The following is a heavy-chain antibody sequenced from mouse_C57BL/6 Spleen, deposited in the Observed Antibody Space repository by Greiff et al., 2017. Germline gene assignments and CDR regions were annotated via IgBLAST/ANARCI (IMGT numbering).Heavy chain of an antibody. CDR2: IYPGDGDT. Sequence: VKLQESGPELVKPGASVKISCKASGYAFSSSWMNWVKQRPGKGLEWIGRIYPGDGDTNYNGKFKGKATLTADKSSSTAYMQLISLTSEDSAVYFCARARDSYYAMDYWGQGTSVTVSS. CDR3: ARARDSYYAMDY. J-gene: IGHJ4*01. CDR1: GYAFSSSW. V-gene: IGHV1-82*01.